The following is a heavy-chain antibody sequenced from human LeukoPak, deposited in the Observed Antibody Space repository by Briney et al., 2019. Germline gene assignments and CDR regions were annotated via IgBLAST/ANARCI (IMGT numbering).Heavy chain of an antibody. V-gene: IGHV3-74*01. D-gene: IGHD3-10*01. CDR3: ARGGYGHNMDV. CDR2: IKNAGSDT. Sequence: GGSLRLSCAGSGFIFSNYYMYWVRQAPGKGLVWVSRIKNAGSDTIYADSVKGRFTISRDNAKNTVYLQMNSLRAEDTAVYYCARGGYGHNMDVWGEGTTVTVSS. CDR1: GFIFSNYY. J-gene: IGHJ6*03.